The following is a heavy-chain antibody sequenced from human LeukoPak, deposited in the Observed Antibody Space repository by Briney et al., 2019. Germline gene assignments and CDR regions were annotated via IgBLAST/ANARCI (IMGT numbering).Heavy chain of an antibody. V-gene: IGHV3-15*01. CDR1: GFTFSNAW. Sequence: GGSLRLSCAASGFTFSNAWMSWVRQAPGKGLEWVGRIKSKTDGGTTDYAAPVKGRFTISRDDSKNTLYLQMNSLRAEDTAVYYCAKGLNYYDSSGYYYGYWGQGTLVTVSS. D-gene: IGHD3-22*01. J-gene: IGHJ4*02. CDR2: IKSKTDGGTT. CDR3: AKGLNYYDSSGYYYGY.